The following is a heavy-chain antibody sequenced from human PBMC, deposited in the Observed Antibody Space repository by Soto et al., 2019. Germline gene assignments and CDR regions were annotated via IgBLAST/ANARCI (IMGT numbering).Heavy chain of an antibody. CDR3: ARDQRPGSGFDP. CDR1: GFTFSSYS. D-gene: IGHD3-10*01. Sequence: PGRSLRLSCAASGFTFSSYSMNWVRQAPGKGLEWVSYISSSSSTIYYADSVKGRFTISRDNAKNSLYLQMNSLRDEYTAVYYCARDQRPGSGFDPWGQGTLVTVSS. V-gene: IGHV3-48*02. J-gene: IGHJ5*02. CDR2: ISSSSSTI.